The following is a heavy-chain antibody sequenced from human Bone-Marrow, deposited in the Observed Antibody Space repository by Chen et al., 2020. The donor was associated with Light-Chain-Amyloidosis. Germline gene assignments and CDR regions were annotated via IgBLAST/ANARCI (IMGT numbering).Heavy chain of an antibody. Sequence: EVQLVESGGGLVQPGRSLRLSCTASGFTFGDYAMSWVRQSPGKGLECVGFIRSKAYGGTTEYAASVKGRFTISRDDSKSIAYLQMNSLKTEDTAVYYCTRDVPSKARFLEWVGFDPWGQGTLVTVSS. D-gene: IGHD3-3*01. V-gene: IGHV3-49*04. J-gene: IGHJ5*02. CDR2: IRSKAYGGTT. CDR3: TRDVPSKARFLEWVGFDP. CDR1: GFTFGDYA.